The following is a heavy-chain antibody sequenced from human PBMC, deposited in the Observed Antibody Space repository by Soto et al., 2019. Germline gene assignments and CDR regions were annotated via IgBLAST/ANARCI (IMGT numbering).Heavy chain of an antibody. J-gene: IGHJ5*02. CDR2: IYYSGST. CDR3: ARQGDNWFDP. Sequence: SETLSLTCTVSGGSISSSSYYWGWIRQPPGKGLEWIGSIYYSGSTYYNPSLKSRVTISVDTSKNQFSLKLSSVTAADTAVYYCARQGDNWFDPWGQGTLVTVSS. V-gene: IGHV4-39*01. CDR1: GGSISSSSYY.